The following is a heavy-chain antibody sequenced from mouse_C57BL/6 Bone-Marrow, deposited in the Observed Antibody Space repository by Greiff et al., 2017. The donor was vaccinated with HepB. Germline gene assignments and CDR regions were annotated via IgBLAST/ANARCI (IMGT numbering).Heavy chain of an antibody. CDR1: EYEFPSHD. CDR3: ARRDSNYDWFAY. CDR2: INSDGGST. J-gene: IGHJ3*01. D-gene: IGHD2-5*01. Sequence: VQLQQSGGGLVQPGESLKLSCESNEYEFPSHDMSWVRKTPEKRLELVAAINSDGGSTYYPDTMERRFIISRDNTKKTLYLQMSSLRSEDTALYYCARRDSNYDWFAYWGQGTLVTVSA. V-gene: IGHV5-2*01.